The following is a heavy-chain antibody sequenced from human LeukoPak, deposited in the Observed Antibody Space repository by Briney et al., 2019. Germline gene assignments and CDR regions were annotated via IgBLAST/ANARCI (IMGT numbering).Heavy chain of an antibody. J-gene: IGHJ6*03. D-gene: IGHD6-25*01. CDR1: GYTFTSYD. CDR2: MNPNSGNT. CDR3: ARGCGRKCGYYYYMDV. Sequence: ASVKVSCKASGYTFTSYDINWVRQATGQGLEWMGWMNPNSGNTGYAQKFQGRVTTTRNTSISTAYMELSSLRSEDTAVYYCARGCGRKCGYYYYMDVWGKGTTVTVSS. V-gene: IGHV1-8*01.